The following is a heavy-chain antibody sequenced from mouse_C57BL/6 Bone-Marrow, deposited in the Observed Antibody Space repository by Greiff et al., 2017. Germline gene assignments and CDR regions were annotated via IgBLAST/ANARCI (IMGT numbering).Heavy chain of an antibody. Sequence: EVQLVESGGDLVKPGGSLKLSCAASGFTFSSYGMSWVRQTPDKRLEWVATISRGGSYTYYPDSVKGRFTISRDNATNTLYLQMSSLKSEDTAMYYCARRCGLYYAMDYWGKGTSVTVSS. CDR1: GFTFSSYG. CDR2: ISRGGSYT. J-gene: IGHJ4*01. CDR3: ARRCGLYYAMDY. V-gene: IGHV5-6*01.